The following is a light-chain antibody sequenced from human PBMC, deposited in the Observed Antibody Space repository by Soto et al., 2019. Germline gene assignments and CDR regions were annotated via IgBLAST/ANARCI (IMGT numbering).Light chain of an antibody. CDR2: WAS. CDR3: HQYYTIPPAT. J-gene: IGKJ2*01. V-gene: IGKV4-1*01. Sequence: DIVMTQSPDSLAVSLGERATINCKSSQSVLYSSNNKNYLAWYQQKPGQPPKLLIYWASTRESGVPDRFSGSGSRTDFTLTISSLQAEDVAVYYCHQYYTIPPATFGQGTKLEIK. CDR1: QSVLYSSNNKNY.